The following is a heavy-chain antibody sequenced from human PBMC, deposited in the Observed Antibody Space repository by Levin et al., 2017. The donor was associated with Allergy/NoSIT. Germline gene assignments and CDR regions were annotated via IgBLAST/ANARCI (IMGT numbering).Heavy chain of an antibody. CDR3: ARGLRYYDILTGYSLDAFDI. Sequence: SETLSLTCTVSGGSISSYYWSWIRQPPGKGLEWIGYIYYSGSTNYNPSLKSRVTISVDTSKNQFSLKLSSVTAADTAVYYCARGLRYYDILTGYSLDAFDIWGQGTMVTVSS. V-gene: IGHV4-59*01. CDR1: GGSISSYY. D-gene: IGHD3-9*01. J-gene: IGHJ3*02. CDR2: IYYSGST.